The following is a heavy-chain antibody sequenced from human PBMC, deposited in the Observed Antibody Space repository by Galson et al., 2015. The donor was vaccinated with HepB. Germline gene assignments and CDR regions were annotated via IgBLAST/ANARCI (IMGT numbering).Heavy chain of an antibody. Sequence: SVKVSCKASGGTFSSYAISWVRQAPGQGLEWMGGIIPIFGTANYAQKFQGRVTITADESTSTAYMELSSLRSEDTAVYYCARRLSEYYDSSGYAFDIWGQGTMVTVSS. CDR3: ARRLSEYYDSSGYAFDI. CDR1: GGTFSSYA. D-gene: IGHD3-22*01. V-gene: IGHV1-69*13. J-gene: IGHJ3*02. CDR2: IIPIFGTA.